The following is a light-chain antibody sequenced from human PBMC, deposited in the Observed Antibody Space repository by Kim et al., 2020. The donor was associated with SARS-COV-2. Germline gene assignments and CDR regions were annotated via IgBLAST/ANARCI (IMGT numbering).Light chain of an antibody. CDR1: QSVLCRSNYKNQ. Sequence: ATINGRSSQSVLCRSNYKNQLAWYQQKPGQPPKLLVYWASTRESGVPDRFSGSGSGTDFTLTISSRQAEDVAVYYCQQYFTSPPTFGGGTKVDIK. J-gene: IGKJ4*01. CDR2: WAS. V-gene: IGKV4-1*01. CDR3: QQYFTSPPT.